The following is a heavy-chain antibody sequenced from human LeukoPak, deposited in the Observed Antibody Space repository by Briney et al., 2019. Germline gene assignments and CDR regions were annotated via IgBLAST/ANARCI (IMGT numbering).Heavy chain of an antibody. Sequence: KPLETLSLTCTVSGGSISSGGYYWSWIRQHPGKGLEWIGYIYYSGSTYYNPSLKSRVTISVDTSKNQFSLKLSSVTAADTAVYYCASERNGGFDYWGQGTLVTVSS. V-gene: IGHV4-31*03. CDR3: ASERNGGFDY. D-gene: IGHD4-23*01. CDR2: IYYSGST. J-gene: IGHJ4*02. CDR1: GGSISSGGYY.